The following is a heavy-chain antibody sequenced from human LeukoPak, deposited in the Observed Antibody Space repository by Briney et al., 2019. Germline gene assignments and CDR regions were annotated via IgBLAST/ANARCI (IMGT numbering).Heavy chain of an antibody. CDR1: GFTSSSYA. D-gene: IGHD6-13*01. V-gene: IGHV3-30-3*01. J-gene: IGHJ2*01. CDR3: AKNWQQLVLRLGYFDL. Sequence: GGSLRLSCAASGFTSSSYAMHWVRQAPGKGLECVAVMSYDGSNKYYADSVKGRFTISRDNSKNTLYLQMNSLRADDTAVYYCAKNWQQLVLRLGYFDLWGRGTLVTVSS. CDR2: MSYDGSNK.